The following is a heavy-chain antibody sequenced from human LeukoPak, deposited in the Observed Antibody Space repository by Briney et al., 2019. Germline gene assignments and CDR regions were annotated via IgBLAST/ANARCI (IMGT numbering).Heavy chain of an antibody. V-gene: IGHV3-7*03. J-gene: IGHJ6*02. CDR1: GFTFDDYA. Sequence: GGSLRLSCAASGFTFDDYAMHWVRHAPGRGPEWVANVNRDGSETYYLDSVKGRFTISKDNAKNSLYLQMNSLRAEDTALYHCARDNGMDVWGQGTTVIVSS. CDR3: ARDNGMDV. CDR2: VNRDGSET.